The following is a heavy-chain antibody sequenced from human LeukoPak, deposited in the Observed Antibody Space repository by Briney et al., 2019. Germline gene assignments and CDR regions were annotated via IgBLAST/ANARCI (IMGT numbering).Heavy chain of an antibody. V-gene: IGHV3-21*01. CDR1: GFTFTNYG. Sequence: GGSLRLSCAASGFTFTNYGMNWVRQAPGKGLEWVSSISSSSSYIYYADSVKGRFTISRDNAKNSLYLQMNSLRAEDTAVYYCAKSHGYSYGFDYWGQGTLVTVSS. J-gene: IGHJ4*02. CDR3: AKSHGYSYGFDY. CDR2: ISSSSSYI. D-gene: IGHD5-18*01.